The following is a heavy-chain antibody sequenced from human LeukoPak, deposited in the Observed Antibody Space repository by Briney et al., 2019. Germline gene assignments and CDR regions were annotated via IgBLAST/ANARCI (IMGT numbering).Heavy chain of an antibody. D-gene: IGHD2-15*01. J-gene: IGHJ3*02. CDR1: GFTFSSYS. V-gene: IGHV3-21*01. CDR3: ARDAGSGDDAFDI. CDR2: ISSRSSYI. Sequence: PGWSLRLSCAASGFTFSSYSMNWVRQAPGKGLEWVSSISSRSSYIYSADSVEGRFTISRDNPKNSLYLQMSSLRAEDTAVYYWARDAGSGDDAFDIWGQGTMVTVSS.